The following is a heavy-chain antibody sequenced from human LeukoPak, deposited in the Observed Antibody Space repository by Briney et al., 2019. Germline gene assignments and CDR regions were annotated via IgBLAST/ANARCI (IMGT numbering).Heavy chain of an antibody. CDR2: INHSGST. CDR1: GGSFSGYY. D-gene: IGHD5-12*01. J-gene: IGHJ4*02. Sequence: SETLSLTCAVYGGSFSGYYWSWIRQPPGKGLEWIGEINHSGSTNYNPSLKSRVTISVDTSKNQFSLKLSSVTAADTAVYYCARVADSGYDYWGQGTLVTVSS. V-gene: IGHV4-34*01. CDR3: ARVADSGYDY.